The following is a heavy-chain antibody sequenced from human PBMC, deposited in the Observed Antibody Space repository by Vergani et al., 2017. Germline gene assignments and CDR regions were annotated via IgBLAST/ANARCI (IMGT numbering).Heavy chain of an antibody. CDR1: GYTFTNYG. J-gene: IGHJ3*02. CDR3: AREKGSGGILWLDAFDI. Sequence: QVNLVQSGAEVKKPGASVKVSCKASGYTFTNYGISWMRQAPGQGLEWMGWISAYNDNTNYAQKVQGRVTMTTDTSTSTAYMELRSLRSDDTAVYYCAREKGSGGILWLDAFDIWGQGTMVSVSS. CDR2: ISAYNDNT. D-gene: IGHD2-21*01. V-gene: IGHV1-18*01.